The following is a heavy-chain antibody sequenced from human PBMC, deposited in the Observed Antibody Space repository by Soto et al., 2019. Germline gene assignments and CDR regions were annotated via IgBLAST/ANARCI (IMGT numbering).Heavy chain of an antibody. D-gene: IGHD3-22*01. CDR3: GRAVYYYDGTGTPPACSSGTDV. J-gene: IGHJ6*02. V-gene: IGHV1-18*01. Sequence: ASVKVSCKASGYTFTSYGISWVRQAPGQGLEWMGWISAYNGNTNYAQKLQGRVTMTTDTSTSTAYMELRSLRSDDTAVYYCGRAVYYYDGTGTPPACSSGTDVWGEATTVTVSS. CDR2: ISAYNGNT. CDR1: GYTFTSYG.